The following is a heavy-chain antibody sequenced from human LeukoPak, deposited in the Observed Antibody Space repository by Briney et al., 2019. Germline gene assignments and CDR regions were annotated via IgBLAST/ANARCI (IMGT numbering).Heavy chain of an antibody. Sequence: ASVTVSCKASGGTFSGYAISWVRQAPGQGLEWMGGIIPIFGTANYAQKFQGRVTITADKSTSTAYMELSSLRSEDTAVYYCASGGLGYCSSTSCRRSYYYYGMDVWGKGTTVTVSS. CDR3: ASGGLGYCSSTSCRRSYYYYGMDV. V-gene: IGHV1-69*06. CDR1: GGTFSGYA. CDR2: IIPIFGTA. D-gene: IGHD2-2*01. J-gene: IGHJ6*04.